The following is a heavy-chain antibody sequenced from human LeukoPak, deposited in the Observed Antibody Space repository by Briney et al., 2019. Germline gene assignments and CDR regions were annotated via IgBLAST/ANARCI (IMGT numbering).Heavy chain of an antibody. Sequence: GGSLRLSCAASGFTFSSHAMHWVRQAPGKGLEWVTFISYDGSIKYFADSVKGRFTISRDNSKNTLYLQMSSLRTEDTAVYYCARDFKYAFDYWGQGTLVTVSS. CDR2: ISYDGSIK. V-gene: IGHV3-30-3*01. CDR3: ARDFKYAFDY. CDR1: GFTFSSHA. J-gene: IGHJ4*02. D-gene: IGHD2-8*01.